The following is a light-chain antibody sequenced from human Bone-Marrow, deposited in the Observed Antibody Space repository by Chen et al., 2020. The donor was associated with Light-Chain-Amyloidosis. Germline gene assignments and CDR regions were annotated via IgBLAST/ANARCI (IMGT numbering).Light chain of an antibody. Sequence: YVLTQPSSVSLAPGQTATISCGGNNIGSTSVHWYQQTPGQAPLLVVYDDSDRPSGIPERLSGSNSGNTATLTISRVEAGDEADYYCQVWDRSSDRPVFGGGTKLTVL. CDR3: QVWDRSSDRPV. CDR2: DDS. CDR1: NIGSTS. J-gene: IGLJ3*02. V-gene: IGLV3-21*02.